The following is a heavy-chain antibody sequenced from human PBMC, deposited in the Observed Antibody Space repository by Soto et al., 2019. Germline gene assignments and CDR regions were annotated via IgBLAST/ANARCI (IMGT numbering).Heavy chain of an antibody. D-gene: IGHD6-19*01. V-gene: IGHV3-48*02. Sequence: GGSLRLSCAASGFTFSSYNMNLVRQAPGKGLEWASYISSSTRTIYYADSVKGRFTISRDNAKNSRYLQMNSLRDEDTAVYYCARAEYSSGWYGGSAFDIWGQGTMVTLSS. CDR1: GFTFSSYN. CDR3: ARAEYSSGWYGGSAFDI. CDR2: ISSSTRTI. J-gene: IGHJ3*02.